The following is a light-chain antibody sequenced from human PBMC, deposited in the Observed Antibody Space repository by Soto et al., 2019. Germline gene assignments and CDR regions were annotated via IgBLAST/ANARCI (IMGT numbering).Light chain of an antibody. CDR3: AAWDESLSGPV. J-gene: IGLJ2*01. CDR1: SSNIGSNT. Sequence: QSVLTQPPSASGTPGQRVTISCSGSSSNIGSNTLNWYQQLPGTAPKLLIYSNNQRPSGVPDPFSGSTSGTSASLAISGVQYEDEADYYCAAWDESLSGPVFGGGTKLTVL. V-gene: IGLV1-44*01. CDR2: SNN.